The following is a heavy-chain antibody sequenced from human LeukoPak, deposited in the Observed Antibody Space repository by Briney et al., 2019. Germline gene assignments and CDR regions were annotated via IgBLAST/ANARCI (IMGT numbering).Heavy chain of an antibody. J-gene: IGHJ6*03. CDR1: GYTFTSYY. CDR2: INPSGGST. D-gene: IGHD5-18*01. Sequence: GASVKVSCKASGYTFTSYYMHWVRQAPGQGLEWMGIINPSGGSTSYAQKFQGRVTMTRDTSTSTVYMELSSLRSEDTAVYYCARSRATAMVTNYYYYYMDAWGKGTTVTVSS. CDR3: ARSRATAMVTNYYYYYMDA. V-gene: IGHV1-46*01.